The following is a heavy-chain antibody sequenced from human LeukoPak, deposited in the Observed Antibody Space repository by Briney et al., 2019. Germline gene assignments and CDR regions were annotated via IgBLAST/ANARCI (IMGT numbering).Heavy chain of an antibody. D-gene: IGHD6-19*01. CDR1: GGSISSYY. CDR2: IYTSGST. CDR3: AREVASGWYPYYFDY. J-gene: IGHJ4*02. Sequence: SETLSLTCTVSGGSISSYYWSWIRQPAGKGLEWIGRIYTSGSTNCNPSLKSRVTMSVDTSKNQFSLKLSSVTAADTAVYYCAREVASGWYPYYFDYWGQGTLVTVSS. V-gene: IGHV4-4*07.